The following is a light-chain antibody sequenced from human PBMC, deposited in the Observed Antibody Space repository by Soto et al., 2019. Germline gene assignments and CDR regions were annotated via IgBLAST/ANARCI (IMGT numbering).Light chain of an antibody. CDR3: QQLNSFTIT. Sequence: EIQITQSPASVSASVGDRVTLSCRASQGIGGWLAWFGQKPGKAPHLLIYRASTLQSGVPSRISGSGSRADFILTINSLQPEDFETYYCQQLNSFTITFGQGTRLEIK. CDR2: RAS. J-gene: IGKJ5*01. V-gene: IGKV1-12*01. CDR1: QGIGGW.